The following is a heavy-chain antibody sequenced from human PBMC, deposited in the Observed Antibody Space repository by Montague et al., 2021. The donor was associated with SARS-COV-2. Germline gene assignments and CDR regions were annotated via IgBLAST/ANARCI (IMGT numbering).Heavy chain of an antibody. Sequence: CAISGDSVSIYGVAWDWIRQSPSRGLEWLGMTIYTGYAWYNESAESVKGRITINPDTPKNQFSLHLTSVTPEDTAVYYCARHSYRTFDFWGQGTLVTVSS. CDR2: TIYTGYAWYN. D-gene: IGHD3-10*01. V-gene: IGHV6-1*01. CDR1: GDSVSIYGVA. J-gene: IGHJ4*02. CDR3: ARHSYRTFDF.